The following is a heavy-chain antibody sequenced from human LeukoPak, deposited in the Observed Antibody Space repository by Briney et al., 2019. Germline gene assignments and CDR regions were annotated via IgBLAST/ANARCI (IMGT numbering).Heavy chain of an antibody. V-gene: IGHV3-21*01. D-gene: IGHD4-17*01. Sequence: GGSLTLSCAAAGFTFSSYSMNWVRQPPAKGLEWVSSISSSSSYIYYADSVKGRFTTSRDNAKNSLYLQMNSLRAEDTAVYYCARGIYGDPSDYWGQGTLVTVSS. CDR1: GFTFSSYS. J-gene: IGHJ4*02. CDR3: ARGIYGDPSDY. CDR2: ISSSSSYI.